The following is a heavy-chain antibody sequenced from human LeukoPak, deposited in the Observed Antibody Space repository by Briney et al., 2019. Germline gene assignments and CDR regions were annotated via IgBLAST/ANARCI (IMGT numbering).Heavy chain of an antibody. Sequence: GASVKVSCKASGGTFSSYAISWVRQALGQGLEWMGRVIPILGIANYAQKFQGRVTITADKSTSTAYMELSSLRSEDTAVYYCARVSDYEDYWGQGTLVTVSS. CDR3: ARVSDYEDY. D-gene: IGHD4-17*01. V-gene: IGHV1-69*04. J-gene: IGHJ4*02. CDR1: GGTFSSYA. CDR2: VIPILGIA.